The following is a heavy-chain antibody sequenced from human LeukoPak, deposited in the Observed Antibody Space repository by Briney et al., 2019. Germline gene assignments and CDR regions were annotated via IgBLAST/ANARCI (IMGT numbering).Heavy chain of an antibody. V-gene: IGHV3-23*01. D-gene: IGHD3-16*01. Sequence: PGGSLRLSCVASGFSFSNSGMGWVRQAPGKGLECVSLIVGSGGTTDYADSVRGRFTISRDNSKNTVYLQMNSLRDEDTAVYYCTKLNGPAIITLGGSTWFDPWSQGTLVIVSP. CDR3: TKLNGPAIITLGGSTWFDP. CDR1: GFSFSNSG. J-gene: IGHJ5*02. CDR2: IVGSGGTT.